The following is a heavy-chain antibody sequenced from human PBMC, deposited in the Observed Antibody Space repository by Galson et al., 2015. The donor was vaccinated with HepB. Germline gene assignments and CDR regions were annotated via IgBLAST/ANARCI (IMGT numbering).Heavy chain of an antibody. V-gene: IGHV6-1*01. CDR3: ARVSKGFGYCTTTTCNAFNS. Sequence: CAISGDSVSSDTAAWNWIRQSPSRGLEWLGRTFYRSKWYNEYAVSVTSRITISPDTPKNQLSLQLNSVTPEDTAVYYCARVSKGFGYCTTTTCNAFNSWGQGTLVTVSS. CDR1: GDSVSSDTAA. J-gene: IGHJ4*02. CDR2: TFYRSKWYN. D-gene: IGHD2-8*01.